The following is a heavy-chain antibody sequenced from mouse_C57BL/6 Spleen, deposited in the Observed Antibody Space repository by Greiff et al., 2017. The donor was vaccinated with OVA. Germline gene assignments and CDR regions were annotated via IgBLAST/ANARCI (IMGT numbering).Heavy chain of an antibody. CDR3: ARDYSDV. CDR1: GFTFSSYA. Sequence: EVMLVESGGGLVKPGGSLKLSCAASGFTFSSYAMSWVRQTPEKRLEWVATISDGGSYTYYPDNVKGRFTISRDNAKNNLYLQMSHLKSEDTAMYYCARDYSDVWGTGTTVTVSS. J-gene: IGHJ1*03. V-gene: IGHV5-4*01. CDR2: ISDGGSYT.